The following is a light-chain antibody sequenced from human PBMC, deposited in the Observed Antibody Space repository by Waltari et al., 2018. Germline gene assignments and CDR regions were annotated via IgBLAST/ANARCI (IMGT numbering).Light chain of an antibody. J-gene: IGLJ2*01. CDR2: SNN. CDR1: RPNIGSNT. V-gene: IGLV1-44*01. Sequence: QSVLTQPPSASGTPGQRVTISCSGRRPNIGSNTVNWYQQPPGTAPKLLLYSNNQVPCAVPYRVSGSRSGTSASLAISGLQSEDEADYYCAAWDDSLNGVVFGGGTKLTVL. CDR3: AAWDDSLNGVV.